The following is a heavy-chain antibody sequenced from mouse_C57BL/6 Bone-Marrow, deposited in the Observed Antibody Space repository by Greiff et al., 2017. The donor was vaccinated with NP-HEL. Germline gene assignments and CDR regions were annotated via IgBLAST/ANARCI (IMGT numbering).Heavy chain of an antibody. J-gene: IGHJ1*03. D-gene: IGHD1-1*01. CDR2: ISSGGDYI. Sequence: EVKLVESGEGLVKPGASLKLSCAASGFTFSSSVMSWVRQSPEKRLEWVAHISSGGDYIYYAGTLKGRFTISRDNARNTLYMQVSSLKSEDTAVYYCTRAYGSSSWYFDDWGTGTTVTVSS. V-gene: IGHV5-9-1*02. CDR1: GFTFSSSV. CDR3: TRAYGSSSWYFDD.